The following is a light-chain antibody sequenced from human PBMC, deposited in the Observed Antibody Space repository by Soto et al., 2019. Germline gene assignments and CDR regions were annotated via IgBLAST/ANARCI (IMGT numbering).Light chain of an antibody. Sequence: QAVVTQESSLTVSPGGTVTLTCGSSTGPVTCGHYPYWFQQRPGQAPKTLIYDTSSKHSWTPARFSGSLLGGRAALTLAGAQPEDEADYYCLLSFSDGRGIFGGGTKLTVL. CDR3: LLSFSDGRGI. V-gene: IGLV7-46*01. J-gene: IGLJ2*01. CDR1: TGPVTCGHY. CDR2: DTS.